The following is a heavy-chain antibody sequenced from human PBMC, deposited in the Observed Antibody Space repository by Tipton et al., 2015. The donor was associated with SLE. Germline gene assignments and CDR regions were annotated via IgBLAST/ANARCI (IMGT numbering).Heavy chain of an antibody. CDR2: VYTSGSP. Sequence: LRLSCTVSGGSISSDSYYWNWIRQPAGKGLEWIGRVYTSGSPYYNPSLQSRVVMSMDKSKNQFSLKLTAVTAADTAVYYCARTLDALDIWGQGTMVTVSS. CDR3: ARTLDALDI. J-gene: IGHJ3*02. V-gene: IGHV4-61*02. CDR1: GGSISSDSYY.